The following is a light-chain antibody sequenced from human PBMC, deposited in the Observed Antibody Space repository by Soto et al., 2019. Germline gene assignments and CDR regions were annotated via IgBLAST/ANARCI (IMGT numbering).Light chain of an antibody. Sequence: QSVLTQPPSVSGAPGQRVTISCTGSSSNIGAGYAVHWYQQLPGTAPKLLIYENTNRPSGVPDRFSGSKSGTSASLAITGLQAEDEDDYYCQSYDSSLSAFYVFGPGTKLTVL. CDR1: SSNIGAGYA. V-gene: IGLV1-40*01. J-gene: IGLJ1*01. CDR3: QSYDSSLSAFYV. CDR2: ENT.